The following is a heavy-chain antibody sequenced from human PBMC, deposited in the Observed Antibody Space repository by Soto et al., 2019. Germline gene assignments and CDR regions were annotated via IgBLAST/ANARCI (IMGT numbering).Heavy chain of an antibody. Sequence: QLQLQESGPGLVKPSETLSLTCTVSSGSINSSSYYWGWIRQPPGKGLECIGTISYSGSTYYNPSLKSRVTISVDTSKNQLSLKLSSVTAADTAVYYCASLYDFWSSYYLVDYYGMDVWGQGTTVTVSS. V-gene: IGHV4-39*01. J-gene: IGHJ6*02. D-gene: IGHD3-3*01. CDR3: ASLYDFWSSYYLVDYYGMDV. CDR1: SGSINSSSYY. CDR2: ISYSGST.